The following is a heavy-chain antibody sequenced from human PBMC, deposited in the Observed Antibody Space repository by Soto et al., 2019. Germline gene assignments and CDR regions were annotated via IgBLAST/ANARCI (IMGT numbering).Heavy chain of an antibody. CDR2: ISYDGKKI. J-gene: IGHJ4*02. Sequence: HPGGSLRLSCAASGFTFSSYGMHWVRQAPGKGLEWVALISYDGKKIYYADAVRGRFTISRDNSMHTLYLETNSLRAEDTAVYYCAKDRGALRWYEEHYYFDYWGQGTLVTVSS. V-gene: IGHV3-30*18. D-gene: IGHD4-17*01. CDR1: GFTFSSYG. CDR3: AKDRGALRWYEEHYYFDY.